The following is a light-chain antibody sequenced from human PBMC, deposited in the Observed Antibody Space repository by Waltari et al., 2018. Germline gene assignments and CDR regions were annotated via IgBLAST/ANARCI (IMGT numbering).Light chain of an antibody. CDR3: CSFAGSYTWV. Sequence: QSALTQPRSVSGSPGQSVTISCTGTSSDVGGYKHVSWYQQHPGEAPKLIFYDVTKRPSGVPDRCSGSKSGNTASLTISGLQAEDEADYYCCSFAGSYTWVFGGGTKVTVL. V-gene: IGLV2-11*01. CDR1: SSDVGGYKH. J-gene: IGLJ3*02. CDR2: DVT.